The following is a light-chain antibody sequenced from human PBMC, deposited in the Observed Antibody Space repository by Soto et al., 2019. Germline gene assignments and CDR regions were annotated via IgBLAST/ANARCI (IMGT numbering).Light chain of an antibody. Sequence: QCVLTQAPSESGTPGQRVTISCSGGSSNVGSNTVNWYQQLPGTAPKLLIYDNNQRPSGVPDRFSGSKSGTSASLAISGLQSEDEADYYCAACDDSLNGVVFGGGTKLTVL. J-gene: IGLJ2*01. CDR1: SSNVGSNT. CDR2: DNN. V-gene: IGLV1-44*01. CDR3: AACDDSLNGVV.